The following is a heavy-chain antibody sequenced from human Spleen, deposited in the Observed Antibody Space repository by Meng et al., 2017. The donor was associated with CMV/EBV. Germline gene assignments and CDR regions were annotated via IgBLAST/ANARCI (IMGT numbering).Heavy chain of an antibody. CDR1: GGSISSSSYY. CDR2: IYYSGST. V-gene: IGHV4-39*07. J-gene: IGHJ5*02. D-gene: IGHD2-8*01. Sequence: SETLSLTCTVSGGSISSSSYYWGWIRQPPGKGLEWIGSIYYSGSTYYNPSLKSRVTISVDTSKNQFSLTLNSATAADTAVYYCARIVRYCTTATCYPNWLDPWGQGTLVTVSS. CDR3: ARIVRYCTTATCYPNWLDP.